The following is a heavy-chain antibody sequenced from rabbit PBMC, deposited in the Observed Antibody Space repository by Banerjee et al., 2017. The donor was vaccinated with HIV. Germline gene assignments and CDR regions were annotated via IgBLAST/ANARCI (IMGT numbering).Heavy chain of an antibody. CDR2: IYNGDGST. V-gene: IGHV1S47*01. CDR1: GFDFSSNA. Sequence: QEQLVESGGGLVQPEGSLTLTCKASGFDFSSNAMCWVRQAPGKGPEWIACIYNGDGSTYYASWVNGRFTISKTSSTTVTLQMTSLTAADTATYFCAREGSTTGYAFNLWGPGTLVTVS. J-gene: IGHJ4*01. D-gene: IGHD1-1*01. CDR3: AREGSTTGYAFNL.